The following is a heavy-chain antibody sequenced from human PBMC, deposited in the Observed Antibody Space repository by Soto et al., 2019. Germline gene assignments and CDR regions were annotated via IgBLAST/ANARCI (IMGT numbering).Heavy chain of an antibody. J-gene: IGHJ6*03. V-gene: IGHV3-23*01. CDR3: AKGVELDV. Sequence: EVLLLESGGGLVQPGGSLRLSCEASGFSFSSFAMNWVRQAPGKGLVWGSAIGASGASTYYADSVKGRFTVSRDTARNTLNLQLNSLRAGDTAVYYCAKGVELDVWGNGTTVTVSS. CDR2: IGASGAST. D-gene: IGHD1-26*01. CDR1: GFSFSSFA.